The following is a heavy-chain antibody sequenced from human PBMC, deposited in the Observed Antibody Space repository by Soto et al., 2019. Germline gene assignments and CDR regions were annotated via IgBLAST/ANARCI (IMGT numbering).Heavy chain of an antibody. D-gene: IGHD6-13*01. CDR1: GGSISSSNW. CDR3: ASLTGIAAAGDNWFDP. Sequence: KQSQTLSLTCAVSGGSISSSNWWSWVRQPPGKGLEWIGEIYHSGSTNYNPSLKSRVTISVDKSKNQFSLKLSSVTAADTAVYYCASLTGIAAAGDNWFDPWGQGTLVTVSS. V-gene: IGHV4-4*02. CDR2: IYHSGST. J-gene: IGHJ5*02.